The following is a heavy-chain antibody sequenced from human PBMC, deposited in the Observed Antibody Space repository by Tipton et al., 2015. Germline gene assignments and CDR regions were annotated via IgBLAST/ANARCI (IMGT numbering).Heavy chain of an antibody. V-gene: IGHV4-59*01. CDR1: SDSISKYY. Sequence: TLSLTCSVSSDSISKYYWSWIRQPPGKGLEWIGYIYYLGSTIYNPSFKSRVTISGDTSKNQLSLTLNSVTAADTAVYYCARDLEHGMDVWGQGTTVAVSS. J-gene: IGHJ6*02. D-gene: IGHD5-24*01. CDR2: IYYLGST. CDR3: ARDLEHGMDV.